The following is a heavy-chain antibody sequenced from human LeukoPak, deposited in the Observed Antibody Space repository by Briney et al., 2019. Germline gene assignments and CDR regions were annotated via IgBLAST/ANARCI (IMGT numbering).Heavy chain of an antibody. D-gene: IGHD3-22*01. Sequence: PGGSLRLSCAASGFTFTRYVMAWVRQAPGKGLEWVSSVIATDASTRYADSVRGRFTISRDNFRNTVHLQMSSLRVEDTAIYYCAKSSDSSGRYTHGLDVWGQGTTVTVSS. CDR2: VIATDAST. J-gene: IGHJ6*02. V-gene: IGHV3-23*01. CDR1: GFTFTRYV. CDR3: AKSSDSSGRYTHGLDV.